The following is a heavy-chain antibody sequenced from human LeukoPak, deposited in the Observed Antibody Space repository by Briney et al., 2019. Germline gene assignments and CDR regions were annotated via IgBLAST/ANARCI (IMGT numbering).Heavy chain of an antibody. CDR2: IKQDGTEK. D-gene: IGHD2-8*01. V-gene: IGHV3-7*01. CDR1: GFTFSSNW. J-gene: IGHJ4*02. CDR3: AKAGNGFGY. Sequence: PGGSLRLSCAASGFTFSSNWMSWVPQAPGKGLEWVANIKQDGTEKNYVDSVKGRFTISRDNAKNSLYLQMNSLRAEDTAVYYCAKAGNGFGYWGQGALVTVSS.